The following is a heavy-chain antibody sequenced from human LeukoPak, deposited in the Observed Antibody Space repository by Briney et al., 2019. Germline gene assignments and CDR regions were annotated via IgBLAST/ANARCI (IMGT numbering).Heavy chain of an antibody. CDR3: ARDEQQLDPFDY. CDR2: TSSSSSYI. CDR1: GFTFSSYS. J-gene: IGHJ4*02. D-gene: IGHD6-6*01. V-gene: IGHV3-21*01. Sequence: GGSLRLSCAASGFTFSSYSMNWVRQAPGKGLEWVSSTSSSSSYIYYADSVKGRFTISRDNAKNSLYLQMNSLRAEDTAVYYCARDEQQLDPFDYWGQGTLVTVSS.